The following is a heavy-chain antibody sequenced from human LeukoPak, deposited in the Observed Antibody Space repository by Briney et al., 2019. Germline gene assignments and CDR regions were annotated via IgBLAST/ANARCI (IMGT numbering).Heavy chain of an antibody. CDR1: GGSISSTSYY. V-gene: IGHV4-39*02. J-gene: IGHJ4*02. D-gene: IGHD6-19*01. Sequence: KASETLSLTCTVSGGSISSTSYYWGWIRQPPGKGLEWIGSIYYSGSTYYNPSLKSRVTISADTSKNQVSLKLSSVTAADTAVYYCARDSGWYGPYYFDYWGQGTLVTVSS. CDR3: ARDSGWYGPYYFDY. CDR2: IYYSGST.